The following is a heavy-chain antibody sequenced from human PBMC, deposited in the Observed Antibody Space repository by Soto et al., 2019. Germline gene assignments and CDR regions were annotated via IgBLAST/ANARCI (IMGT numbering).Heavy chain of an antibody. CDR3: ARDPVTATGDNWFDP. CDR2: ISAYNGNT. CDR1: GYTFTSYG. D-gene: IGHD2-21*02. Sequence: GASVKVSCKASGYTFTSYGISWVRQARGQGLEWMGWISAYNGNTNYAQKLQGRVTMTTDTSTSTAYMELRSLRSDDTAVYYCARDPVTATGDNWFDPWGQGTLVTVSS. V-gene: IGHV1-18*04. J-gene: IGHJ5*02.